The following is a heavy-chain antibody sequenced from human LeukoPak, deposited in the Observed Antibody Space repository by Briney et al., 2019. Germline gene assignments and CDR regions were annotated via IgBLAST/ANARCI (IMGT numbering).Heavy chain of an antibody. J-gene: IGHJ6*02. V-gene: IGHV3-48*03. Sequence: GGSLRLSCAASGFTFSSYEMNWVRQAPGKGLEWVSYISSSGSTIYYADSVKGRFTISRDNAKNSLYLQMNSLRAEDTAVYYCARDQECGGDCYSYGMDVWGQGTTVTVS. CDR1: GFTFSSYE. D-gene: IGHD2-21*01. CDR2: ISSSGSTI. CDR3: ARDQECGGDCYSYGMDV.